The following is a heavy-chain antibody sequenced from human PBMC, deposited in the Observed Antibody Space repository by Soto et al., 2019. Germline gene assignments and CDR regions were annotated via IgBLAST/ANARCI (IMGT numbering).Heavy chain of an antibody. V-gene: IGHV4-31*03. D-gene: IGHD2-8*01. CDR2: IFYSGTT. Sequence: SETLSLTCTVSGGSISSGGYFWSWIRQPPGKGLEWIGNIFYSGTTYYNPSLKSRVTISVDTSKNQFSLKLSSVTAADTAVYFCERGVLYWGQGPLVTVSS. CDR3: ERGVLY. J-gene: IGHJ4*02. CDR1: GGSISSGGYF.